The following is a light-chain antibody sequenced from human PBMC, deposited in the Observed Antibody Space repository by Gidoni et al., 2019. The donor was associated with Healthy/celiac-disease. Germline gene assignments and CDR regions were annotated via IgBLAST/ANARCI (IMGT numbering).Light chain of an antibody. CDR1: NSNIGSNY. CDR2: RNN. CDR3: AAWDDSLSGWV. J-gene: IGLJ3*02. Sequence: QSVLTQPPSASGTPGQRVTISCYGSNSNIGSNYVYWYQQLPGTAPKLLMYRNNQRPSGVRDRFSGSKSDTSAALAIRGLRSEDEADYYCAAWDDSLSGWVFGGGTKLTVL. V-gene: IGLV1-47*01.